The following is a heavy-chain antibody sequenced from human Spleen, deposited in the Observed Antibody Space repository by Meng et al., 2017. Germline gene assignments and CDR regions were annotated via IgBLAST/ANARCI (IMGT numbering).Heavy chain of an antibody. J-gene: IGHJ4*02. CDR1: GYTFNNYG. CDR3: ARIYSGYDSHGTMVDY. D-gene: IGHD5-12*01. V-gene: IGHV1-2*06. CDR2: INPNTGGT. Sequence: QVQLLQSGAEVKKPGASVRVSCKTSGYTFNNYGISWVRQAPGQGLEWMGRINPNTGGTNYAQKFQGRVTMTRDTSISTAYMELSNLRSDDTAVYYCARIYSGYDSHGTMVDYWGQGTLVTVSS.